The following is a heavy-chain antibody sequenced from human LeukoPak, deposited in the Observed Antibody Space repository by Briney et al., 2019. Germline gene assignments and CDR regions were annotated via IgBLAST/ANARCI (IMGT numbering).Heavy chain of an antibody. V-gene: IGHV3-30*04. CDR3: AKDLLLRYSYGYGLFDY. J-gene: IGHJ4*02. Sequence: PGRSLRLSCAASGFTFSSYAMHWVRQAPGKGLEWVAVISYDGSNKYYADSVKGRFTISRDNSKNTLYLQMNSLRAEDTAVYYCAKDLLLRYSYGYGLFDYWGQGTLVTVSS. CDR2: ISYDGSNK. CDR1: GFTFSSYA. D-gene: IGHD5-18*01.